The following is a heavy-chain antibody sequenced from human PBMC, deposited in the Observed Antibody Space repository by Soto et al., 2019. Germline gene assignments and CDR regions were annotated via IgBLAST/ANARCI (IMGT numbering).Heavy chain of an antibody. V-gene: IGHV1-69*01. Sequence: QVQLVQSGAEVKKPGSSVKVSCKASGGTFSSYAISWGRQAPGQGLEWMGGIIPIFGTANYAQKFQGRVTINADESTSTAYMELSRLRSEGTAVYYCAREERASYGRMEDFYIWCQGAMVTVSS. CDR2: IIPIFGTA. CDR3: AREERASYGRMEDFYI. CDR1: GGTFSSYA. J-gene: IGHJ3*02. D-gene: IGHD1-26*01.